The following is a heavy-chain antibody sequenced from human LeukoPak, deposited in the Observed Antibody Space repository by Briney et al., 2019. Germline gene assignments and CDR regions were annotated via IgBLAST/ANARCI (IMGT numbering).Heavy chain of an antibody. V-gene: IGHV1-69*05. CDR2: IIPIFGTA. Sequence: GASVKVSCKASGGTFSSYAISWVRQAPGQGLEWMGGIIPIFGTANYAQKFQGRVTITTDASTSTAYMELSSLRSEDTAVYYCARANDPLNCGGDCYFDYWGQGTLVTVSS. J-gene: IGHJ4*02. D-gene: IGHD2-21*02. CDR1: GGTFSSYA. CDR3: ARANDPLNCGGDCYFDY.